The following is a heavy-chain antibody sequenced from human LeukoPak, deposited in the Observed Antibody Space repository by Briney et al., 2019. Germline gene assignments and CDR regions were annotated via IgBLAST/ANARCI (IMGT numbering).Heavy chain of an antibody. CDR3: ASTSPYDTEVTDY. D-gene: IGHD3-22*01. CDR2: ISGGGGST. J-gene: IGHJ4*02. Sequence: QAGGSLRLSCAASRFTFSTYWMHWVRQAPGKGLEWVSAISGGGGSTYYADSVKGRFTISRDNSKNTLYLQMNSLRAEDTAVYYCASTSPYDTEVTDYWGQGTLVTVSS. CDR1: RFTFSTYW. V-gene: IGHV3-23*01.